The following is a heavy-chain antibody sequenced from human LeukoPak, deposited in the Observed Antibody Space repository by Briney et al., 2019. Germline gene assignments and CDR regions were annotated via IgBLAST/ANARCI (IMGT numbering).Heavy chain of an antibody. Sequence: GGSLRLSCAASGFILSTYVMSWVRQTPGKGLEWVTTISSSGGYTYFADSVKGRFTISRDNAKNSLYLQMNSLRAEDTALYHCARDSGYDWDYFDYWGQGTLVTVSS. D-gene: IGHD5-12*01. CDR1: GFILSTYV. CDR3: ARDSGYDWDYFDY. V-gene: IGHV3-21*04. CDR2: ISSSGGYT. J-gene: IGHJ4*02.